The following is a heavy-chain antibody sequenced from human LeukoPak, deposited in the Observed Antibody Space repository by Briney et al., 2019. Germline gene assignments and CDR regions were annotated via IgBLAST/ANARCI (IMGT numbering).Heavy chain of an antibody. J-gene: IGHJ4*02. CDR2: ITYDGSSQ. V-gene: IGHV3-30-3*01. Sequence: PGRSLRLSCAASRSTFSSFAMHWLRQAPGRGLAWVEVITYDGSSQYYVDSVKGRFTISRDNSKNTLYLQMNSLGAEDTAVYFCARGWSSSSWYFDYGGQGTLVTVS. D-gene: IGHD6-13*01. CDR1: RSTFSSFA. CDR3: ARGWSSSSWYFDY.